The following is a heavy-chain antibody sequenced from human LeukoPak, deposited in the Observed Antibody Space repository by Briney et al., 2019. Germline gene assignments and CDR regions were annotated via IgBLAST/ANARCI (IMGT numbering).Heavy chain of an antibody. CDR2: IRYDGSTK. J-gene: IGHJ4*02. Sequence: GGSLILSCAASGFTFSSSGMHWVRQAPGKGLEWVTFIRYDGSTKSYADSVKGRFTISRDNSKNTLYLQMNSLRAEDTAVYYCVKDRGGTYYFDFWAREPRSPSP. CDR1: GFTFSSSG. CDR3: VKDRGGTYYFDF. V-gene: IGHV3-30*02. D-gene: IGHD1-26*01.